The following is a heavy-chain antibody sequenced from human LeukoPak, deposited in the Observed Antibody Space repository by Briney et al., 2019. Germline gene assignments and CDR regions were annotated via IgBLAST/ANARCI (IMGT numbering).Heavy chain of an antibody. D-gene: IGHD5-12*01. V-gene: IGHV1-2*02. CDR2: INPNSGGT. CDR3: ARVSGDIVATMGYYYYGMDV. Sequence: GASVKVSCKASGYTFTGYYMHWVGQAPGQGLEWMGWINPNSGGTNYAQKFQGRVTMTRDTSISTAYMELSRLRSDDTAVYYCARVSGDIVATMGYYYYGMDVWGQGTTVTVSS. J-gene: IGHJ6*02. CDR1: GYTFTGYY.